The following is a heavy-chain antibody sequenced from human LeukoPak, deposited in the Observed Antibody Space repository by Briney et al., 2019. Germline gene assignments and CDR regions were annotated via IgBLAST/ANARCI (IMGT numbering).Heavy chain of an antibody. J-gene: IGHJ5*02. CDR2: IFYSGTT. CDR3: ARGGTYWPPWWSDP. D-gene: IGHD1-26*01. CDR1: GGSISSGSYY. V-gene: IGHV4-61*01. Sequence: PSETLSLTCTVSGGSISSGSYYWSWIRQPPGKGLEWIGFIFYSGTTNYNPSLKSRVTMSLDASKNQFSLELNSVTPADTAVYYCARGGTYWPPWWSDPWGRGTLVSVSS.